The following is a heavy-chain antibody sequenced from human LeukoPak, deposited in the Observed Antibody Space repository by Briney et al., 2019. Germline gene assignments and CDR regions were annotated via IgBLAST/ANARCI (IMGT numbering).Heavy chain of an antibody. Sequence: SVKVSCKASGGTFSSYAISWVRQAPGQGLEWMGRIIPILGIANYAQKFQGRVTITADKSTSTAYMELSSLRSEDTAVYYCARAKDCGGDCPYWYFDLWGRGTPVTVSS. V-gene: IGHV1-69*04. CDR2: IIPILGIA. J-gene: IGHJ2*01. CDR1: GGTFSSYA. D-gene: IGHD2-21*01. CDR3: ARAKDCGGDCPYWYFDL.